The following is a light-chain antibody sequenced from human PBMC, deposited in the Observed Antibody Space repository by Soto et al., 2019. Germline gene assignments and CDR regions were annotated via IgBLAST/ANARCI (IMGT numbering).Light chain of an antibody. V-gene: IGLV2-14*01. CDR1: SSDVGGYNY. Sequence: QSALTQPASVSGSPGQSITISCTGTSSDVGGYNYVSWFQQHPGKAPNFLIYDVSNRPSGVSNRFSGSKSGNTASLTISGLQAEDEADYYCSSYTSSSTPVVFGGGTKLTVL. J-gene: IGLJ2*01. CDR3: SSYTSSSTPVV. CDR2: DVS.